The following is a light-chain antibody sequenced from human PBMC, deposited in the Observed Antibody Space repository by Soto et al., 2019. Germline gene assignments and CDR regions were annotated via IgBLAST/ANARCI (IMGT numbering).Light chain of an antibody. Sequence: IVLTQSPGPLSLSPGERATLSCRASQGVTHKYLAWYQQKHGQAPRLVIYGASTRATGIPARFSGSGSGTECTITINSLQSEDGSVYYCQQSNNWPRTFGQGTKVDIK. V-gene: IGKV3-15*01. CDR3: QQSNNWPRT. J-gene: IGKJ1*01. CDR1: QGVTHKY. CDR2: GAS.